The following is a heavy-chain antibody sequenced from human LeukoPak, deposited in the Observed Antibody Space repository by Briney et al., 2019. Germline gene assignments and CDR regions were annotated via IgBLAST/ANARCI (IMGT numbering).Heavy chain of an antibody. CDR3: ATSPDYSNYPFDY. J-gene: IGHJ4*02. D-gene: IGHD4-11*01. CDR2: FDPEDGET. Sequence: ASVKVSCKVSGYTLTGLSMHWVRQAPGKGLEWMGGFDPEDGETIYAQKFQGRVTMTEDTSTDTAYMELSSLRSEDTAVYYCATSPDYSNYPFDYWGQGTLVTVSS. CDR1: GYTLTGLS. V-gene: IGHV1-24*01.